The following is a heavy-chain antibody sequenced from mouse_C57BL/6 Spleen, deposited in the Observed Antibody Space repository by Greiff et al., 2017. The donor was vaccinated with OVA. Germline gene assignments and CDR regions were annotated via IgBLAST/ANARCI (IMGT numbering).Heavy chain of an antibody. CDR1: GFTFSDYY. Sequence: EVKVVESEGGLVQPGSSMKLSCTASGFTFSDYYMAWVRQVPETGLEWVANINYDGSSTYYLASLKSRFIISRDNAKNILYRQMSSLKSEDTATYYCARVEGRGFAYWGQGTLVTVSA. CDR2: INYDGSST. J-gene: IGHJ3*01. CDR3: ARVEGRGFAY. V-gene: IGHV5-16*01. D-gene: IGHD3-3*01.